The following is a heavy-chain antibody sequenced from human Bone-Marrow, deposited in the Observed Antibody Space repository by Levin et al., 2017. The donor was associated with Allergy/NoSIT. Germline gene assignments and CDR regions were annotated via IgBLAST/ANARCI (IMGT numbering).Heavy chain of an antibody. CDR1: GFTFNTYT. V-gene: IGHV3-30-3*01. D-gene: IGHD5-18*01. CDR3: ATEVDTPMVYGTGYFDY. J-gene: IGHJ4*02. Sequence: GGSLRLSCAASGFTFNTYTMHWVRQAPGKGLEWVALMSYDGSKQYYADSVEGRFTISRDNSKNTLFLQMNSLRTEDTAVYYCATEVDTPMVYGTGYFDYWGQGTLVTVSS. CDR2: MSYDGSKQ.